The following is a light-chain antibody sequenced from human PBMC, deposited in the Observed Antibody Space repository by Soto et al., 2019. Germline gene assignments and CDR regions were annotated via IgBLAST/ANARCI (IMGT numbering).Light chain of an antibody. CDR2: GAS. V-gene: IGKV3-15*01. J-gene: IGKJ4*01. CDR1: RSVGST. Sequence: EVVMTQSPATLSVSPGERATLSCRASRSVGSTLAWYQQKAGQPPRLLLYGASTRATGVPARFSGGGSGTDFTLTVSSMKPEDLAVYYCEPYNHGLSFGGVNKV. CDR3: EPYNHGLS.